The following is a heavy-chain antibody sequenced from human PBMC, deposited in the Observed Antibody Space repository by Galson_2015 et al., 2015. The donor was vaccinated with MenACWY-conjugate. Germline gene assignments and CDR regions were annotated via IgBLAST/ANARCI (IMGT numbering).Heavy chain of an antibody. CDR1: GFAFSNYN. D-gene: IGHD2/OR15-2a*01. V-gene: IGHV3-64D*06. CDR2: IRGSGDGT. Sequence: SLRLSCAASGFAFSNYNLHWVRQAPGKGLEYVAAIRGSGDGTYYADSVKGRFTISRGNSKNTLSLHMSSLRTEDTAVYYCVVNSYGSWGQGTLVTVSS. CDR3: VVNSYGS. J-gene: IGHJ4*02.